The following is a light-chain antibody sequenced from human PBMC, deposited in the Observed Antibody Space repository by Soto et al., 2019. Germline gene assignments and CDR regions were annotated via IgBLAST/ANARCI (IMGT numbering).Light chain of an antibody. Sequence: EIVLTQSPATLSLSPGERATLSCRASQSVSSYLAWYQQKPGQAPRYLIYDASNRATGIPARFSGSGSGTDFTLTIISLEPEDFAVYYCQQRYNWPVTFGQGTKVDIK. V-gene: IGKV3-11*01. J-gene: IGKJ1*01. CDR3: QQRYNWPVT. CDR1: QSVSSY. CDR2: DAS.